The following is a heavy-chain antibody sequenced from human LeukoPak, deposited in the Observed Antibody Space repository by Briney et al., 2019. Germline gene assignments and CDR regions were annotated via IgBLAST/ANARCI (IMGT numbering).Heavy chain of an antibody. J-gene: IGHJ4*02. CDR1: GFTFTDYY. D-gene: IGHD3-22*01. CDR3: ARDPSTYYYDSSGNDY. CDR2: ISSSGSTI. Sequence: PGGSLRLSCAASGFTFTDYYMSWIRQTPGKGLEWVSYISSSGSTIYYADSVKGRFTISRDNAKNSLYLQMNSLRAEDTAVYYCARDPSTYYYDSSGNDYWGQGTLVTVSS. V-gene: IGHV3-11*04.